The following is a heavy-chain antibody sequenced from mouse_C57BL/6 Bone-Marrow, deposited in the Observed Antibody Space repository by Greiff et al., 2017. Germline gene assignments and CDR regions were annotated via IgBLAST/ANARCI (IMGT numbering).Heavy chain of an antibody. J-gene: IGHJ2*01. D-gene: IGHD2-4*01. V-gene: IGHV5-6*02. CDR1: GFTFSSYG. CDR2: ISSGGSYT. Sequence: EVKLMESGGDLVKPGGSLKLSCAASGFTFSSYGMSWVRQTPDKRLEWVATISSGGSYTYYPASVKGRFTISRDNAKNTLYLQMSSLKSEDTAMYYCARRSYYDYDGAGYWGQGTTLTVSS. CDR3: ARRSYYDYDGAGY.